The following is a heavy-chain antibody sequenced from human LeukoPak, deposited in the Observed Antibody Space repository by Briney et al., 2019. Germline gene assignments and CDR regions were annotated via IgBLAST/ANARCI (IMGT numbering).Heavy chain of an antibody. D-gene: IGHD3-3*01. J-gene: IGHJ4*02. CDR1: GFTFGDYA. CDR2: IRSKAYGGTT. V-gene: IGHV3-49*04. CDR3: TRDRPYYDFWSGSIGGDFDY. Sequence: GGSLRLSCTASGFTFGDYAMSWVRQAPGKGLEWVGFIRSKAYGGTTEYAASVKGRFPISRDDSNSIAYLQMNSLKTEDTAVYYCTRDRPYYDFWSGSIGGDFDYWGQGTLVTVSS.